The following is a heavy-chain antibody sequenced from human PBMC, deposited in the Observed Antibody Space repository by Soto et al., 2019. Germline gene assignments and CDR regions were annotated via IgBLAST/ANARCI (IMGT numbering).Heavy chain of an antibody. CDR2: INPNNGGT. CDR1: GYTFTSYA. J-gene: IGHJ6*03. CDR3: ARGYCSSTSCYVVEDYYYMDV. D-gene: IGHD2-2*01. Sequence: ASVKVSCKASGYTFTSYAIHWVRQAPGHRLEWLGWINPNNGGTNYAQKFQGWVTMTRDTSISTAYMELSRLRSDDTAVYYCARGYCSSTSCYVVEDYYYMDVWGKGTTVTVSS. V-gene: IGHV1-2*04.